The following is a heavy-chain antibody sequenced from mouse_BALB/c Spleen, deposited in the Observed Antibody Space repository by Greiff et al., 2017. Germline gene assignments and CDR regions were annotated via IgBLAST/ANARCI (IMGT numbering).Heavy chain of an antibody. Sequence: VQLQQSGAELVKPGASVKLSCKASGYTFTSYYMYWVKQRPGQGLEWIGEINPSNGGTNFNEKFKSKATLTVDKSSSTAYMQLSSLTSEDSAVYYCTRYYYGSIYAMDYWGQGTSVTVSS. D-gene: IGHD1-1*01. V-gene: IGHV1S81*02. CDR3: TRYYYGSIYAMDY. CDR1: GYTFTSYY. J-gene: IGHJ4*01. CDR2: INPSNGGT.